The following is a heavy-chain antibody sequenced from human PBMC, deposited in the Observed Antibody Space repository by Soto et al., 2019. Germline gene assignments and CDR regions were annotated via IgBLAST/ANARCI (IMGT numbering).Heavy chain of an antibody. CDR3: AKALRGSTSCLVY. J-gene: IGHJ4*02. CDR1: GFTFSSYA. CDR2: ISGSGGST. D-gene: IGHD2-2*01. Sequence: PGGSLRLCCSASGFTFSSYAMSWVRQAPGKGLEWVSAISGSGGSTYYADSVKGRFTISRDNSKNTLYLQMNSLRAEDTAVYYCAKALRGSTSCLVYWGQGTLVTVSS. V-gene: IGHV3-23*01.